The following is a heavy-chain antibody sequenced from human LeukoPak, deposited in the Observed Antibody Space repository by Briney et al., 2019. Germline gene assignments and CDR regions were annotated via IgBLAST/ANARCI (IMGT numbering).Heavy chain of an antibody. Sequence: PGGSLRLSCAASGFTFSRYWVHWVRQAPGKGLVWVSRINSDGSSTTYADSVKGRFTISRDNAKNTLYLQMNSLRAEDTAVYYCAADPDSSGWPTFDYWGQGTLVTVSS. D-gene: IGHD6-19*01. CDR1: GFTFSRYW. V-gene: IGHV3-74*01. J-gene: IGHJ4*02. CDR2: INSDGSST. CDR3: AADPDSSGWPTFDY.